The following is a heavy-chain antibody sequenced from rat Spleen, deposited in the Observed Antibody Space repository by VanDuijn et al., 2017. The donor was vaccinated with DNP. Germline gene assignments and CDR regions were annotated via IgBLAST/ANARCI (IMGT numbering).Heavy chain of an antibody. CDR3: ARDLLRWRRGFAY. CDR2: IWSDGTT. J-gene: IGHJ3*01. CDR1: GFSLTSNS. V-gene: IGHV2-1*01. D-gene: IGHD1-11*01. Sequence: QVQLKESGPDLMQPSQTLSLPCTVSGFSLTSNSVHWVRQPPGKGLEWVGAIWSDGTTDYNTALKSRLSISRDTSKSQVFLRMNSLQIEDTATYYCARDLLRWRRGFAYWGQGTLVTVSS.